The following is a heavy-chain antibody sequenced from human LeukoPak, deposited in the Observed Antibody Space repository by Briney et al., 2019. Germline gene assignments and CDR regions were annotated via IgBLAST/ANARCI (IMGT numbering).Heavy chain of an antibody. Sequence: EASVKVSCKSSGYTFTSYGISWVRQAPGQGLGWMGWISAYNGNTNYAQKLQGRVTMTTDTSTSTAYMELRSLRSDDTAVYYCARDNYYDSSGYGLWGQGALVTVSS. V-gene: IGHV1-18*01. CDR2: ISAYNGNT. CDR3: ARDNYYDSSGYGL. J-gene: IGHJ4*02. CDR1: GYTFTSYG. D-gene: IGHD3-22*01.